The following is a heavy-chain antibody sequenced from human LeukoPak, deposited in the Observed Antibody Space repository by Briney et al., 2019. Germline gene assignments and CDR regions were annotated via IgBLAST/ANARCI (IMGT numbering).Heavy chain of an antibody. V-gene: IGHV3-21*01. Sequence: GGSLRLSCAASGFTFSSYSMNWVRQAPGKGLEWVSSISSSSSYIYYADSVKGRFTISRDNAKNSLYLQMNSLKAEDTAVYYCARGATTRIDYWGQGTLVTVSS. D-gene: IGHD1-26*01. CDR1: GFTFSSYS. CDR3: ARGATTRIDY. J-gene: IGHJ4*02. CDR2: ISSSSSYI.